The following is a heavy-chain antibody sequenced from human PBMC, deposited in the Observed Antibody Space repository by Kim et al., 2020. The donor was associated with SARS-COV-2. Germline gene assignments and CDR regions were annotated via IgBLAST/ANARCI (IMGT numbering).Heavy chain of an antibody. CDR3: APGGDQLPMAF. J-gene: IGHJ3*01. D-gene: IGHD2-2*01. Sequence: GGSLRLSCAASGFTFSDYYMSWIRQAPGKGLEWVSYISSSSSYTNYADSVKGRFTISRDNAKNSLYLQMNSLRAEDTAVYYCAPGGDQLPMAFWGQGTMVTVSS. V-gene: IGHV3-11*06. CDR2: ISSSSSYT. CDR1: GFTFSDYY.